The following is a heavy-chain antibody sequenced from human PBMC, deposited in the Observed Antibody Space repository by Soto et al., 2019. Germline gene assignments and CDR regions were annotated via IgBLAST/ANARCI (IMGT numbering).Heavy chain of an antibody. CDR1: GFTFSTYS. CDR3: ARDRARTTNAFDI. D-gene: IGHD1-1*01. Sequence: VQLVESGGGLVKPGGSLRLSCAASGFTFSTYSLTWVRQAPGKGLEWVSSISSSGTYIFYADSVKGRFTITRDNAQNSLFLKMNSLLADDTAVYFCARDRARTTNAFDIWGQGTMVTVSS. CDR2: ISSSGTYI. J-gene: IGHJ3*02. V-gene: IGHV3-21*01.